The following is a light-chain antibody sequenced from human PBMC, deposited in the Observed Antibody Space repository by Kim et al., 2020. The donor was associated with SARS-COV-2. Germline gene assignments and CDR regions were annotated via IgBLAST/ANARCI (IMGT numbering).Light chain of an antibody. CDR1: SLRIYY. CDR2: GTT. Sequence: SSELTQDPAVSVALGQTVRISCQGGSLRIYYASWDQQMPGHAPVLVIYGTTNRPSGIPDRFSGSRSGYTTSLIITGAQAADEADYYCNFRDRSGNHLVVF. J-gene: IGLJ2*01. CDR3: NFRDRSGNHLVV. V-gene: IGLV3-19*01.